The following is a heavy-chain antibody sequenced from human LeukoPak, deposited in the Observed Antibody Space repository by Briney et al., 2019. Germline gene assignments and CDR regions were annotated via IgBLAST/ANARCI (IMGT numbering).Heavy chain of an antibody. V-gene: IGHV4-39*01. CDR3: ARHRYEDSCAYYSTFDY. D-gene: IGHD3-22*01. CDR1: GGSLSSNSYY. Sequence: SETLSLTCTVSGGSLSSNSYYWAWIRQPPGKGLEWIGSIYYSGSTYYNPSIKSRITISVDTSKNQFSLKLTSVTAADTSVYYCARHRYEDSCAYYSTFDYWGQGTLVTVSS. J-gene: IGHJ4*02. CDR2: IYYSGST.